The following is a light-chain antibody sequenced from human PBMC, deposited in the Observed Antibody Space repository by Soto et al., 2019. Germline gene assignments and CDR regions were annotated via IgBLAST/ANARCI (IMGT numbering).Light chain of an antibody. CDR3: SSYTRRSTWV. CDR1: SSDIGGYNY. J-gene: IGLJ3*02. V-gene: IGLV2-14*01. Sequence: QPVLTQPASVSGSPGQSITISCTGTSSDIGGYNYVSWYQQHPGKAPKLIIFEVSNRPSGVSNRFSASKSGSTASLTISGLQAEDEGDFYCSSYTRRSTWVFGGGTKVTVL. CDR2: EVS.